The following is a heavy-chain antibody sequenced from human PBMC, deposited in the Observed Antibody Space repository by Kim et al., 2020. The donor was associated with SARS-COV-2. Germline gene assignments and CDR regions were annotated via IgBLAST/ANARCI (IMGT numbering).Heavy chain of an antibody. Sequence: GESLKISCKASGSSFTNYWIGWVRQMPGKGLEWMGIIYPGDSDTRYSPSFQGQVTISADKSISTAYLQWSSLKASDTAVYYCARATLAGTEDLDYWGQGTLVTVSS. CDR3: ARATLAGTEDLDY. V-gene: IGHV5-51*01. D-gene: IGHD6-13*01. CDR1: GSSFTNYW. J-gene: IGHJ4*02. CDR2: IYPGDSDT.